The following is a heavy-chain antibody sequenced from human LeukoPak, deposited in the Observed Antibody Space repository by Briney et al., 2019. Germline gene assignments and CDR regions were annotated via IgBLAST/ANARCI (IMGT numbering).Heavy chain of an antibody. D-gene: IGHD2-15*01. CDR2: ISSSSSYI. J-gene: IGHJ4*02. V-gene: IGHV3-21*01. CDR3: AKEGVAPSVGGYFDY. Sequence: GGSLRLSCAASGFTFSSYSMNWVRQAPGKGLEWVSSISSSSSYIYYADSVKGRFTISRDNAKNSLYLQMNSLRAEDTAVYYCAKEGVAPSVGGYFDYWGQGTLVTVSS. CDR1: GFTFSSYS.